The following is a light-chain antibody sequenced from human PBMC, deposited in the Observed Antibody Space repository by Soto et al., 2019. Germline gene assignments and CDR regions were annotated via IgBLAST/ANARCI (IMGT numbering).Light chain of an antibody. Sequence: DIQLTQSPSFLSASVGDRVTITCRASQGISSYLAWYQQKPGKAPKLLIYAASTLQSGVQSRFSGSGSGTEFTLTIRSLQPEDFATYYCQQLNSYPWTFGQGTKVDIK. J-gene: IGKJ1*01. CDR1: QGISSY. V-gene: IGKV1-9*01. CDR3: QQLNSYPWT. CDR2: AAS.